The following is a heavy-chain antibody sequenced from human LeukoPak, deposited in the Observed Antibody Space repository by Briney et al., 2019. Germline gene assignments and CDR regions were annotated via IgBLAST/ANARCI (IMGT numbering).Heavy chain of an antibody. CDR1: GFTFSSYA. CDR3: VKGGYCSGGSCYSELDY. Sequence: GGSLRLSCSASGFTFSSYAMHWVRQAPGRGLEYVSAISSNGGSTYYADSVKGRFTISRDNSKNTLYLQMSSLRAEDTAVYNCVKGGYCSGGSCYSELDYWGQGTLVTVSS. J-gene: IGHJ4*02. D-gene: IGHD2-15*01. CDR2: ISSNGGST. V-gene: IGHV3-64D*06.